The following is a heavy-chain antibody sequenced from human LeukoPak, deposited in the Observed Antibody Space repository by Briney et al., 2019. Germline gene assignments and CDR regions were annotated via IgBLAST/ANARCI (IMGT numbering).Heavy chain of an antibody. Sequence: SETLSLTCTVSGGSISSYYWSWIRQPPGKGLEWIGYIYYSGSTNYNPSLESRVTMSVDTSKNQFSLKLSSVTAADTAVYYCARYGDPNYYFDYWGQGTLVTVSS. CDR3: ARYGDPNYYFDY. CDR2: IYYSGST. CDR1: GGSISSYY. V-gene: IGHV4-59*12. D-gene: IGHD2-21*02. J-gene: IGHJ4*02.